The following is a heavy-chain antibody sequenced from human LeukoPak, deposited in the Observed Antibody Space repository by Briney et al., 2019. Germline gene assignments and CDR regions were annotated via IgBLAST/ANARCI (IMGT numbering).Heavy chain of an antibody. CDR3: ATSSDAPGNY. J-gene: IGHJ4*02. CDR2: IKQDGSVK. V-gene: IGHV3-7*01. Sequence: GGSLRFSCAASGFTFSNYWMSWVCQAPGKGLEWVANIKQDGSVKHYVGSVKGRFTISRDNAENSLYLQMNSLRAEDTAVYYCATSSDAPGNYWGQGTLVTVSS. D-gene: IGHD2-2*01. CDR1: GFTFSNYW.